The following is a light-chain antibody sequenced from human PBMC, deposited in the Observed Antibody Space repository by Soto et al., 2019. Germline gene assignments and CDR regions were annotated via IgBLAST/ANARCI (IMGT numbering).Light chain of an antibody. CDR3: GAWDSSLTANV. V-gene: IGLV1-51*01. J-gene: IGLJ1*01. Sequence: QSALTQPPSVSAAPGQKVTISCSGTTSNVANNFVSWYQQFPGKAPKLLIYDDNRRPSGIPDRFSASKSGTSATLGITGLQTGDEADYYCGAWDSSLTANVFGTGTKLTVL. CDR1: TSNVANNF. CDR2: DDN.